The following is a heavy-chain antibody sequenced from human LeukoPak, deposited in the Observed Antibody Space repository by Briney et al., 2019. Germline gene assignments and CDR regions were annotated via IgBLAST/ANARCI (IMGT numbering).Heavy chain of an antibody. Sequence: GGSLRLSCAASGFTFSSYGMHWVRQAPGKGLEWVAVIWYDGSNKYYADSVKGRFTISRDNSKNTLYLQMNSLRAEDTAVYYCAKAHLSFNYYDRTIDYWGQGTLVTVSS. CDR3: AKAHLSFNYYDRTIDY. CDR2: IWYDGSNK. J-gene: IGHJ4*02. D-gene: IGHD3-22*01. V-gene: IGHV3-33*06. CDR1: GFTFSSYG.